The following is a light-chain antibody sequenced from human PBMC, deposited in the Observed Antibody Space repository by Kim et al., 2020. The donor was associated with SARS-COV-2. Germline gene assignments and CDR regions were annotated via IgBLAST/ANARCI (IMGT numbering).Light chain of an antibody. Sequence: EYVGDRVTITCRGRKDIRNDVGWYKKNPGRAPKRRIYGAYSVQSGVPSRFSGSGSGTEFTLTISSVKPEDYATYVGLQDSTYPITFGQGKRLEI. CDR2: GAY. CDR3: LQDSTYPIT. CDR1: KDIRND. V-gene: IGKV1-17*01. J-gene: IGKJ5*01.